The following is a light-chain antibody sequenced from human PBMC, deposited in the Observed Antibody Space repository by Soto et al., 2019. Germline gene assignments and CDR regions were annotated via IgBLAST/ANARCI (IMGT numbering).Light chain of an antibody. CDR2: WAS. J-gene: IGKJ3*01. CDR3: QQYYSIPVT. Sequence: DIVMTQSPDSLSVSLGERATINCKSSQSVLYSSNNKNYLAWYQQKPGQPPKLLIYWASTRESGVPDRFSGSGSGTDFTLTISSLQAEDVAVYYCQQYYSIPVTFGPGTKVYIK. V-gene: IGKV4-1*01. CDR1: QSVLYSSNNKNY.